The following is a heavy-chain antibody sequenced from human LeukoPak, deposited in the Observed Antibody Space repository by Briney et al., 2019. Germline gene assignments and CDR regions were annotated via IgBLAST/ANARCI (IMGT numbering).Heavy chain of an antibody. V-gene: IGHV1-2*02. Sequence: GASVKVSCKASGYTFTGYYMHWVRQAPGQGLEWMGWINPNSGGTNYAQKFRGRVTMTRDTSISTAYMKLSRLRSDDTAVYYCARPYGSGSYGLYYFDYWGQGTLVTVSS. D-gene: IGHD3-10*01. CDR2: INPNSGGT. J-gene: IGHJ4*02. CDR1: GYTFTGYY. CDR3: ARPYGSGSYGLYYFDY.